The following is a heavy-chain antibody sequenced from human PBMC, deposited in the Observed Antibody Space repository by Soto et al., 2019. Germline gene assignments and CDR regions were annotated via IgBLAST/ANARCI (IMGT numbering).Heavy chain of an antibody. CDR2: ISYSAGT. D-gene: IGHD3-16*01. V-gene: IGHV4-59*01. CDR1: GDSIRSYY. J-gene: IGHJ4*02. CDR3: SRVFGAYWYFDY. Sequence: NPSESLSLTCTVSGDSIRSYYWTWVRQPPGKGQEWIGYISYSAGTNYNPSLKSRVTLSVDTSGNQFSLKLSSVTAADTAVYYCSRVFGAYWYFDYWGQGTLVTVSS.